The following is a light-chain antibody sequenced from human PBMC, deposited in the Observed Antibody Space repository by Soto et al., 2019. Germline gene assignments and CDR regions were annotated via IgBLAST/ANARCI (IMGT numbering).Light chain of an antibody. CDR2: GNI. J-gene: IGLJ3*02. V-gene: IGLV1-40*01. Sequence: QSVLTQPPSVSGAPGQGVTISCTGSSSNIGAGFDVHWYQQLPGTAPKLLIYGNINRPSGVPDRFSGSKSGTSASLAITGLQADDEADYYCQSYDSSLSGWGVFGGGTKLTLL. CDR3: QSYDSSLSGWGV. CDR1: SSNIGAGFD.